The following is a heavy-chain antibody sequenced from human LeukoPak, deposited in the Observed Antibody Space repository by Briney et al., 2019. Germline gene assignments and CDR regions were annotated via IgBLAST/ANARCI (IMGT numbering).Heavy chain of an antibody. CDR2: FSGSGGST. J-gene: IGHJ4*02. CDR1: GFTFSSYA. Sequence: GGSLRLSCAASGFTFSSYAMSWVRQAPGKGLEWVSAFSGSGGSTYYADSVKGRFTISRDNSKNTLYLQMNSLRAEDTAVYYCAKAQMATIKERVDYWGQGTLVTVSS. CDR3: AKAQMATIKERVDY. D-gene: IGHD5-24*01. V-gene: IGHV3-23*01.